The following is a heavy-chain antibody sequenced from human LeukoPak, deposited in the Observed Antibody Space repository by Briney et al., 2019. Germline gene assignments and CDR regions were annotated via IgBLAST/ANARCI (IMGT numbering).Heavy chain of an antibody. V-gene: IGHV1-2*02. Sequence: GASVKVSCKASGYTFTGYYMHWVRQAPGQGLEWMEWINPNSGGTNYAQKFQGRVTMTRDTSISTAYMELSRLRSDDTAVYYCARESGMTTVTLRAPLDYWGQGTLVTVSS. CDR2: INPNSGGT. D-gene: IGHD4-17*01. CDR1: GYTFTGYY. CDR3: ARESGMTTVTLRAPLDY. J-gene: IGHJ4*02.